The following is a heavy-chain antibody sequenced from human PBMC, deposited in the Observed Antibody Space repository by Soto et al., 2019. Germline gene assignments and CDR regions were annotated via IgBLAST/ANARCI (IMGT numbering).Heavy chain of an antibody. CDR1: GFTFSIYA. Sequence: DVQLLESGGGLVQPGGSLRLSCAASGFTFSIYAMSWVRQAPGKWLEWVSVIRSSGDRTYYADSVKGRFTISRDNSKNTLYMQMNSLRAEDTAVYYCAKQQGPGTPYYYAMDVWGQGTTVTVSS. V-gene: IGHV3-23*01. CDR3: AKQQGPGTPYYYAMDV. J-gene: IGHJ6*02. D-gene: IGHD1-1*01. CDR2: IRSSGDRT.